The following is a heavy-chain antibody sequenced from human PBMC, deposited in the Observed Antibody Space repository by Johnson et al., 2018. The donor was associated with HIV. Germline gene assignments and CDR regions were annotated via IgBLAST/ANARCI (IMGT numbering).Heavy chain of an antibody. CDR1: GFTFSSYG. CDR3: ARAPGGSPRAAFDI. Sequence: VQLVESGGGVVQPGRSLRLSCAASGFTFSSYGMHWVRQAPGKGLEWLAFISYDGSNKYYADSVKGRFTISRDNSKNTLYLQMNSLRAEDTALYYCARAPGGSPRAAFDIWGQGTMVTVSS. V-gene: IGHV3-30*03. D-gene: IGHD2-15*01. CDR2: ISYDGSNK. J-gene: IGHJ3*02.